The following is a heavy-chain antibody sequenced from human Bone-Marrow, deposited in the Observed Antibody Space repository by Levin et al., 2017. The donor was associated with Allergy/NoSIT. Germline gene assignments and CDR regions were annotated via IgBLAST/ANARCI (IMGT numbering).Heavy chain of an antibody. D-gene: IGHD3-22*01. CDR2: IYTSGST. Sequence: SQTLSLPCTVSGGSIRSGSYYWSWIRQPAGKGLEWIGRIYTSGSTNYNPSLKSRVTISVDTSKNQFSLKLSSVTAADTAVYYCARDTYYYDSSGYYYWFDPWGQGTLVTVSS. V-gene: IGHV4-61*02. CDR3: ARDTYYYDSSGYYYWFDP. J-gene: IGHJ5*02. CDR1: GGSIRSGSYY.